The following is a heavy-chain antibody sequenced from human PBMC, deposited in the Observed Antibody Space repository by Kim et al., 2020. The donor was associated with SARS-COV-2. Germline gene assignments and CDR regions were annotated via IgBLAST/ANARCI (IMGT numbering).Heavy chain of an antibody. J-gene: IGHJ4*02. CDR1: GGSIRSGGKF. V-gene: IGHV4-31*03. CDR3: ARGQPLDY. Sequence: SETPSLTCSVSGGSIRSGGKFWTWIRQHPAKGLEWIGYISYSGNSHYSPSLRSRVSISLQTSENQFSLELTSVTAADTAVYYCARGQPLDYGGQGILVTVSS. CDR2: ISYSGNS. D-gene: IGHD2-2*01.